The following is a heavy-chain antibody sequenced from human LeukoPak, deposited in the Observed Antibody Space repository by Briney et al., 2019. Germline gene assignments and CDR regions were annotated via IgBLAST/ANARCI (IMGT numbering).Heavy chain of an antibody. J-gene: IGHJ5*02. V-gene: IGHV4-59*08. Sequence: SETLSLTCSVSGGSITSYCWSWIRQPPGKGQEWMGYMYNSGTTNYTPSLKSRVTISVDTSKNQFSLKLSSVTAADTAVYYCARHNGGSSSIRAWGQGTLVTVSS. CDR1: GGSITSYC. CDR2: MYNSGTT. D-gene: IGHD3-16*01. CDR3: ARHNGGSSSIRA.